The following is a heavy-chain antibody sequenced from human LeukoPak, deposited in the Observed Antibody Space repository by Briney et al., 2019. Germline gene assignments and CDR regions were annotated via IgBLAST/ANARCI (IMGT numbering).Heavy chain of an antibody. CDR1: GFTFSSYG. Sequence: PGGSLGLSCAASGFTFSSYGMHWVRQAPGKGLEWVAVISYDGSNKYYADSVKGRFTIPRDNSKNTLYLQMNSLRAEDTAVYYCAKDLNRYYDFWSGPKSYYYGMDVWGQGTTVTVSS. J-gene: IGHJ6*02. CDR2: ISYDGSNK. D-gene: IGHD3-3*01. CDR3: AKDLNRYYDFWSGPKSYYYGMDV. V-gene: IGHV3-30*18.